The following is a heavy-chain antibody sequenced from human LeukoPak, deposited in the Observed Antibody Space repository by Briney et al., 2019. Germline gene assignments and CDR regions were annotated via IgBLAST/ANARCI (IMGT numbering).Heavy chain of an antibody. V-gene: IGHV3-21*01. CDR2: ISSSSSYI. J-gene: IGHJ4*02. Sequence: GGSLRLSCAASGFTFSSYSMNWVRQAPGKGLEWVSSISSSSSYIYYADSVKGRFTISRDNAKNSLYLQMNSLRAEDTAVYYCARDKYSYGYEDYWGQGTLVTVSS. CDR3: ARDKYSYGYEDY. CDR1: GFTFSSYS. D-gene: IGHD5-18*01.